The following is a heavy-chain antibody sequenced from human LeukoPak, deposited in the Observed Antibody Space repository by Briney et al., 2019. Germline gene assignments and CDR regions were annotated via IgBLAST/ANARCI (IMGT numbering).Heavy chain of an antibody. J-gene: IGHJ6*03. CDR2: IYSSGST. Sequence: PSETLSLTCTVSGGSISGYYWSWVRQPAGKGLEWIGRIYSSGSTNYNSSLNSRVTMSVDTSKNQFSLKLSSVTAADTAVYYCARDGGDYAYYYYYYMAVWGKGTTVIVSS. D-gene: IGHD2-21*01. CDR3: ARDGGDYAYYYYYYMAV. CDR1: GGSISGYY. V-gene: IGHV4-4*07.